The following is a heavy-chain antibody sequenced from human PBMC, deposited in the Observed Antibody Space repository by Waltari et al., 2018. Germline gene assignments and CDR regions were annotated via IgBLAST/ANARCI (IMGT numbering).Heavy chain of an antibody. V-gene: IGHV3-33*01. J-gene: IGHJ3*02. CDR3: AREVSRYFIHAFDI. D-gene: IGHD2-2*01. CDR2: IKYDESTI. Sequence: QVQLVESGGGVVQPGRSVRLSCAVSGFSVRTYGMHGVSQSAGKGMEWGAVIKYDESTIHYADAVRGRFTVSRDTSKNMVALQMNSLTVEDSSIYFCAREVSRYFIHAFDIRGQGTMVIVSS. CDR1: GFSVRTYG.